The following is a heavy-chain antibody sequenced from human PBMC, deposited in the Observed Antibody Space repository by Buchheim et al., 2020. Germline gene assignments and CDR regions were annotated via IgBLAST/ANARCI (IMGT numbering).Heavy chain of an antibody. J-gene: IGHJ5*02. V-gene: IGHV4-39*01. D-gene: IGHD2-15*01. CDR3: ATRSDYCSGGSCYSGYNWFDP. Sequence: QLQLQESGPGLVKPSETLSLTCTVSGGSISSSSYYWGWIRQPPGKGLEWIGSIYYSGSTYYNPSFKSRVTISVDTSKNQFSLKLSSVTAADTAVYYCATRSDYCSGGSCYSGYNWFDPWGQGTL. CDR2: IYYSGST. CDR1: GGSISSSSYY.